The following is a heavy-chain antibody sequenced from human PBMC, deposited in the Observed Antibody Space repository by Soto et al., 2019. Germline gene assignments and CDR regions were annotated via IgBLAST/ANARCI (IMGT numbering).Heavy chain of an antibody. Sequence: QITLKESGPTRVKPTHTLTLTCSFSGFSLTRIPVGVAWISQPPGKALECLAVIYWYDDKRYSPSLKSRLTIHKDTSQDQVVLTMAYMDHVDTATDFCAHRGDMNGNWDQGYLDNWGQGILVTVSS. D-gene: IGHD1-1*01. CDR2: IYWYDDK. CDR3: AHRGDMNGNWDQGYLDN. CDR1: GFSLTRIPVG. J-gene: IGHJ4*02. V-gene: IGHV2-5*01.